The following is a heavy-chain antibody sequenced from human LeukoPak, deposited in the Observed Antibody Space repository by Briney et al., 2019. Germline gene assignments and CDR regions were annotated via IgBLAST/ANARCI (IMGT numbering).Heavy chain of an antibody. CDR2: ISGRGTTI. Sequence: PGGSLRLSCAASGFTFSSYEMNWVRQAPGKGLEWVSYISGRGTTIYYADSVEGRFTISRDNANNSLYLQMSSLRAEDTAVYYCARDPGISGMSYWGQGTLVTVSS. V-gene: IGHV3-48*03. D-gene: IGHD1-20*01. CDR1: GFTFSSYE. J-gene: IGHJ4*02. CDR3: ARDPGISGMSY.